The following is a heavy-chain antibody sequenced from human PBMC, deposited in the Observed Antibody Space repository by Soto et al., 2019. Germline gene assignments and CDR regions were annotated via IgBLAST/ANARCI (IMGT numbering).Heavy chain of an antibody. D-gene: IGHD6-19*01. Sequence: EVQLVESGGGLVKPGGSLRLSCAASGFTFSSYSMNWLRQAPGKGLEWVSSISSSSSYIYYPDSVKGRFTISRDNAKNSLYLQTNSLRAEDTAVYYCARDKGAVAAYYYYYGMDVWGQGTTVTVSS. J-gene: IGHJ6*02. CDR3: ARDKGAVAAYYYYYGMDV. CDR2: ISSSSSYI. V-gene: IGHV3-21*01. CDR1: GFTFSSYS.